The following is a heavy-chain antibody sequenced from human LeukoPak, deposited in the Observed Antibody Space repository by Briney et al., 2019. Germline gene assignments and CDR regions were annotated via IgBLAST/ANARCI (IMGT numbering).Heavy chain of an antibody. V-gene: IGHV3-23*01. D-gene: IGHD1-1*01. Sequence: PGGSLRLSCVASGFTFNNYAMSWVRQAPGKGLEWVSAISDNGGDTKYADSVKGRFTNSRDNSRNTRYLQMDSLRVEDTAIYYCGRDWKLDYWGQGTLVTVSS. J-gene: IGHJ4*02. CDR3: GRDWKLDY. CDR1: GFTFNNYA. CDR2: ISDNGGDT.